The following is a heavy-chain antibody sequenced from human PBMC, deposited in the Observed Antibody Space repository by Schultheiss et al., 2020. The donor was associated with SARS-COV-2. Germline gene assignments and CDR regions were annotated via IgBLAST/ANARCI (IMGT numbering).Heavy chain of an antibody. D-gene: IGHD6-13*01. CDR3: ARDRDSSPDNWFDP. J-gene: IGHJ5*02. CDR1: GYTFTSYY. CDR2: INPNSGGT. Sequence: ASVKVSCKASGYTFTSYYMHWVRQAPGQGLEWMGWINPNSGGTNYAQKFQGRVTMTRDTSISTAYMELSRLRSDDTAVYYCARDRDSSPDNWFDPWGQGTLVTVSS. V-gene: IGHV1-2*02.